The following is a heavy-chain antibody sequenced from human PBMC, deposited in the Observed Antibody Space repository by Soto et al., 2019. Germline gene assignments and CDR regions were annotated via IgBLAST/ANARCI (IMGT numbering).Heavy chain of an antibody. CDR3: ARDPCSGGSCYESYYYYYYMDV. V-gene: IGHV3-48*01. J-gene: IGHJ6*03. CDR1: GFTFSSYS. CDR2: ISSSSSTI. D-gene: IGHD2-15*01. Sequence: GGSLRLSCAASGFTFSSYSMNWVRQAPGKGLEWVSYISSSSSTIYYADSVKGRFTISRDNAKNSLYLQMNSLRAEDTAAYYCARDPCSGGSCYESYYYYYYMDVWGKGTTVTVSS.